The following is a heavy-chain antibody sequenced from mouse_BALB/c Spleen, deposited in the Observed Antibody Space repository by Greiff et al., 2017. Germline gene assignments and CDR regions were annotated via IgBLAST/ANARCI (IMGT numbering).Heavy chain of an antibody. CDR1: GYAFSSYW. Sequence: QVQLKQSGAELVRPGALVKLSCKASGYAFSSYWMNWVKQRPGQGLEWIGQIYPGDGDTNYNGKFKGKATLTADKSSSTAYMQLSSLTSEDSAVYFCANWDVNAMDYWGQGTSVTVSS. CDR2: IYPGDGDT. V-gene: IGHV1-80*01. CDR3: ANWDVNAMDY. D-gene: IGHD4-1*01. J-gene: IGHJ4*01.